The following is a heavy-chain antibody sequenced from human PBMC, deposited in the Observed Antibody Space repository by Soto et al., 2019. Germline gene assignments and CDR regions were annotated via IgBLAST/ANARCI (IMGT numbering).Heavy chain of an antibody. CDR3: ASMGVGDWANYYFYYGMDV. CDR1: GFTLSDYA. CDR2: VTANGGST. Sequence: SLRLSYTATGFTLSDYAMTWVRQAPWKWMEWVSSVTANGGSTYSADSVKGRFTISRDNSKNTLFLQMNSLRAEYTAVYYCASMGVGDWANYYFYYGMDVWGQGTTVPVSS. J-gene: IGHJ6*01. D-gene: IGHD2-21*02. V-gene: IGHV3-23*01.